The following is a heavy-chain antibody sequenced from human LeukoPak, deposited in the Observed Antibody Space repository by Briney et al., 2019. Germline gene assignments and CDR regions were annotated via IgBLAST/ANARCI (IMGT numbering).Heavy chain of an antibody. CDR2: ISSSSSYT. D-gene: IGHD3-10*01. Sequence: PGGSLRLSCAASGFTFSDYYMSWIRQAPGKGLGWVSYISSSSSYTNYADSVKGRFTISRDNAKNSLYLQMSSLRAEDTAVYYCARDFTMVRGVITPNWFDPWGQGTLVTVSS. CDR1: GFTFSDYY. CDR3: ARDFTMVRGVITPNWFDP. J-gene: IGHJ5*02. V-gene: IGHV3-11*06.